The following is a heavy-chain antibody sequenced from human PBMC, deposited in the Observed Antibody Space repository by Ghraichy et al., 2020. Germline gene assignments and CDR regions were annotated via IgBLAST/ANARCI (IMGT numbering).Heavy chain of an antibody. CDR1: GYAFTTYD. CDR3: ARRMAVGRHYFDF. D-gene: IGHD6-19*01. Sequence: ASVKVSCKASGYAFTTYDLHWVRQASGQGLEWIGWMNPYSGNSAYAQKFQGRVIMTSDTSISTAYMELSGLTSEDTAVYYCARRMAVGRHYFDFWGQGSLVTVSS. CDR2: MNPYSGNS. J-gene: IGHJ4*02. V-gene: IGHV1-8*01.